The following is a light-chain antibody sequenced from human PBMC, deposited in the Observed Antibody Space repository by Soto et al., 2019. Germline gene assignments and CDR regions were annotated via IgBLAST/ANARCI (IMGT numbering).Light chain of an antibody. V-gene: IGKV3-20*01. CDR1: QSVSSSY. Sequence: EIVLTQSPGTLSLSPGERATLSCRASQSVSSSYLAWYQQKPGQAPRLLIYGASSRATGIPDRFSGSGSGKDFILTISRLEPEDFAVYHCQQTWAFGQGTKVDIK. J-gene: IGKJ1*01. CDR2: GAS. CDR3: QQTWA.